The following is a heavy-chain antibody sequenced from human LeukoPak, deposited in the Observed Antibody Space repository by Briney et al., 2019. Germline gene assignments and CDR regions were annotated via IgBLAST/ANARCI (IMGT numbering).Heavy chain of an antibody. D-gene: IGHD6-6*01. CDR3: AAPSIAGNTPTHGFDY. CDR1: GFTVSSNY. Sequence: GGSLRLSCAASGFTVSSNYMSWVRQAPGKGLEWVSVIYSGGSTYYADSVKGRFTISRDNSKNTLYLQMNSLRAEDTAVYYCAAPSIAGNTPTHGFDYWGQGTLVTVSS. V-gene: IGHV3-53*01. J-gene: IGHJ4*02. CDR2: IYSGGST.